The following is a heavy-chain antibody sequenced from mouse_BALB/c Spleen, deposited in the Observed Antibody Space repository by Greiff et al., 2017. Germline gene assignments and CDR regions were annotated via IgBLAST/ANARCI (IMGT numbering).Heavy chain of an antibody. CDR2: ISSGGSYT. D-gene: IGHD2-4*01. CDR3: ARDGGDDYDGAWFAY. J-gene: IGHJ3*01. CDR1: GFTFSSYA. V-gene: IGHV5-9-4*01. Sequence: EVMLVESGGGLVKPGGSLKLSCAASGFTFSSYAMSWVRQSPEKRLEWVAEISSGGSYTYYPDTVTGRFTISRDNAKNTLYLEMSSLRSEDTAMYYCARDGGDDYDGAWFAYWGQGTLVTVSA.